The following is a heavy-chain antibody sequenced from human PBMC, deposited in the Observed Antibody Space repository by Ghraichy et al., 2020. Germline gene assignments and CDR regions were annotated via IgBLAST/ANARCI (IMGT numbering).Heavy chain of an antibody. V-gene: IGHV3-21*01. D-gene: IGHD4-11*01. J-gene: IGHJ4*02. CDR2: ISSSSSYI. CDR1: GFTFSTYS. CDR3: APLFGDYSNGFDY. Sequence: GGSLRLSCAVSGFTFSTYSMNWVRQAPGKGLEWVSSISSSSSYIYYADSVKGRFTISSDNAKNSLYLQMNSLRAEDTAVYYCAPLFGDYSNGFDYWGQGTLVTVSS.